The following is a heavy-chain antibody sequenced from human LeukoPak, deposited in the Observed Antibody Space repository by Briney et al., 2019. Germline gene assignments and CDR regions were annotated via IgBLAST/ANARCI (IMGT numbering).Heavy chain of an antibody. D-gene: IGHD3-16*02. CDR3: ARDDYDYVWGSYQPHH. CDR2: IIPIFGTA. Sequence: SVKVSCKASGGTFSSYAISWVRQAPGQGLEWMEGIIPIFGTANYAQKFQGRVTITADKSTSTAYMELSSLRSEDTAVYYCARDDYDYVWGSYQPHHWGQGTLVTVSS. CDR1: GGTFSSYA. V-gene: IGHV1-69*06. J-gene: IGHJ5*02.